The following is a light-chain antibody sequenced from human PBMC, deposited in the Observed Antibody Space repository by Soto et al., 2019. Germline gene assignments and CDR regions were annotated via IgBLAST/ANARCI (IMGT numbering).Light chain of an antibody. Sequence: QSALTQPPSASGSPGRSVTISCTGTSSDIGGYNYVSWYQQHPGKAPKLMIYEVNKRPSGVPDRFSGSKSGNTASLTVSGLHAEDEADDYCASHAGRKNIIFGGGTQLTVL. V-gene: IGLV2-8*01. CDR3: ASHAGRKNII. CDR1: SSDIGGYNY. CDR2: EVN. J-gene: IGLJ2*01.